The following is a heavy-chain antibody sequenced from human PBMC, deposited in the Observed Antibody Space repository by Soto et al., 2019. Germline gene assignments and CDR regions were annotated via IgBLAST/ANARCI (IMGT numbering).Heavy chain of an antibody. CDR1: GFSLSNSRMG. CDR2: IFSNDEK. V-gene: IGHV2-26*01. D-gene: IGHD3-3*01. J-gene: IGHJ6*02. CDR3: ARILPITIFGVVHYYYDGMDV. Sequence: QVTLKESGPVLVKPTETLTLTCTVSGFSLSNSRMGVSWIRQPPGKALEWLAHIFSNDEKSYSTSLKSRLTISKDTSKSQVVLTMTNMDPVDTATFYCARILPITIFGVVHYYYDGMDVWGQGTTVTVSS.